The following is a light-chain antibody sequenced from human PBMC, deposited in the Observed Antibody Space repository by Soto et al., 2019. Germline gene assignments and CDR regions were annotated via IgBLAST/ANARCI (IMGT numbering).Light chain of an antibody. V-gene: IGKV3-15*01. J-gene: IGKJ1*01. Sequence: EIVMTQSPATLSVSPGERATLSCRASQRVSSNLAWYQQKPGQAPRLLMYGASTRATGIPARFSGSGSGTEFTLTISSLQSEDFAVYYCQQYNNWPPGAFGQGTKVEIK. CDR1: QRVSSN. CDR3: QQYNNWPPGA. CDR2: GAS.